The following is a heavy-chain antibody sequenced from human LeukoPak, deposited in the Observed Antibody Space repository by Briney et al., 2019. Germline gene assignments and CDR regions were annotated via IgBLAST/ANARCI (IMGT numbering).Heavy chain of an antibody. Sequence: GGSLRLSCAVSGFSVSTYGMHWVRQGPGKGLEWVALIWYDGSNKYYADSVKGRFVISRDNSRDTVYLQMDSLTAEDTAVYYCARDRIVYSRGWYQYYFDYWGQGTLVTVSS. J-gene: IGHJ4*02. D-gene: IGHD6-19*01. CDR1: GFSVSTYG. CDR3: ARDRIVYSRGWYQYYFDY. CDR2: IWYDGSNK. V-gene: IGHV3-33*01.